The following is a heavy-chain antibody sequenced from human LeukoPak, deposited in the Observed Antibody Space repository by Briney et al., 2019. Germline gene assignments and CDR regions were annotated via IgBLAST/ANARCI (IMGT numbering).Heavy chain of an antibody. CDR2: ISGSGDRT. J-gene: IGHJ6*03. CDR1: GFTFSSYA. D-gene: IGHD3-16*01. CDR3: AKGGAGYYMDV. V-gene: IGHV3-23*01. Sequence: AGGSLRLSCAGSGFTFSSYAMSWVRQAPGKGLEWVAAISGSGDRTDYADSVKGRVTISRDNSKNTLYLQMNSLRAEDTAVYYCAKGGAGYYMDVWGKGTTVTVSS.